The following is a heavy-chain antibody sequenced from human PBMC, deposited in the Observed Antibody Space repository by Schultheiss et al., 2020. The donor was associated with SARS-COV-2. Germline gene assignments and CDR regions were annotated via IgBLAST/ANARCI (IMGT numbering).Heavy chain of an antibody. CDR2: MWYDGSNE. Sequence: GESLKISCAASGFTFSDYGMHWVRQAPGKGLEWVAAMWYDGSNEYHADSVKGRFTISRDNSKDTLYLQMNSLRGDDTAVYYCARDVDSSAWNGMDVWGQGTTVTVSS. J-gene: IGHJ6*02. V-gene: IGHV3-33*01. CDR1: GFTFSDYG. D-gene: IGHD6-19*01. CDR3: ARDVDSSAWNGMDV.